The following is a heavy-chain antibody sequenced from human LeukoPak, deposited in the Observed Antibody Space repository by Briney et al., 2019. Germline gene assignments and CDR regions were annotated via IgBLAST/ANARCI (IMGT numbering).Heavy chain of an antibody. Sequence: GGSLRLSCAASGFTFSSYGMHWVRQAPGKGLEWVAVISYDGSNKYYADSVKGRFTISRDNSKNTLYLQMNSLRAEDTAVYYCAIIVGATDDGMDVWGQGTTVTVSS. V-gene: IGHV3-30*03. J-gene: IGHJ6*02. CDR1: GFTFSSYG. CDR3: AIIVGATDDGMDV. D-gene: IGHD1-26*01. CDR2: ISYDGSNK.